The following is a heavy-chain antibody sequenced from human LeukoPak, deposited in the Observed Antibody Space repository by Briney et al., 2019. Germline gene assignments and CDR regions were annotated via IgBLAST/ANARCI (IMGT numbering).Heavy chain of an antibody. CDR3: ARFRGGSSGWYTNDY. J-gene: IGHJ4*02. V-gene: IGHV3-11*04. Sequence: GGSLRLSCAASGFTFSSYWMSWIRQAPGKGLEYVSLISSGSTKYYADSVKGRFTISRDNAKNSLYLLMNSLRAEDTAVYYCARFRGGSSGWYTNDYWGQGTLVTVSS. CDR1: GFTFSSYW. D-gene: IGHD6-19*01. CDR2: ISSGSTK.